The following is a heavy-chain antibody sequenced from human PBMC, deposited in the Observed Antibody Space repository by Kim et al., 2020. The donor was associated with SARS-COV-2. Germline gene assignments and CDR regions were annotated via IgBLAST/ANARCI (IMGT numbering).Heavy chain of an antibody. V-gene: IGHV4-31*02. Sequence: SETLSLTCTVSGGSISSGSHYWTWIRQHPGVGLEWIGYIYYTGNTYYNPSIKSRLALSADTSRNQVALKLTSVTAADTAVYYCARTVDTDTVTSFDYWG. CDR1: GGSISSGSHY. CDR3: ARTVDTDTVTSFDY. D-gene: IGHD5-18*01. CDR2: IYYTGNT. J-gene: IGHJ4*01.